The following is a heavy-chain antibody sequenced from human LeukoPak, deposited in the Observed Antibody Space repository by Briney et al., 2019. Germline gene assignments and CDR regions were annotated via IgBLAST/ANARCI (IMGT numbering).Heavy chain of an antibody. CDR2: IYYSGST. CDR1: GGSISSYY. V-gene: IGHV4-59*08. CDR3: ARRYSSSFGVSWFDP. J-gene: IGHJ5*02. D-gene: IGHD6-13*01. Sequence: KPSETLSLTCTVSGGSISSYYWSWIRQPPGKGLEWIGYIYYSGSTNDNPSLKSRVTISVDTSKNQFSLKLSSVTAADTAVYYCARRYSSSFGVSWFDPWGQGTLVTVSS.